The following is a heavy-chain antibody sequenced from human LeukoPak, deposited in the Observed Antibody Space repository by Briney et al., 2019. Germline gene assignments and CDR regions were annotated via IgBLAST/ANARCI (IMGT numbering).Heavy chain of an antibody. Sequence: PSETLSLTCAVYGGSFSGYYWSWIRQPPGKGLEWIGEINHSGSTNYNPSLKSRVTISVDTSKNEFSLKLRSVTAADTAIYYCAREYYGVDVWGQGTTVTVSS. D-gene: IGHD2/OR15-2a*01. V-gene: IGHV4-34*01. CDR1: GGSFSGYY. CDR2: INHSGST. CDR3: AREYYGVDV. J-gene: IGHJ6*02.